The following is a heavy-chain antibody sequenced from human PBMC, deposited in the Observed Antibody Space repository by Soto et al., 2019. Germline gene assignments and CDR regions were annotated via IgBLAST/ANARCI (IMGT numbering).Heavy chain of an antibody. Sequence: QVQLVESGGGVDQPGRSLRLSCAASGFTFSSYGMHWVRQAPGKGLEWVAVISYDGSNKYYADSVKGRFTISRDNSKNTLYLQMNSLRAEDTAVYYCAKEWGPTGDPSYDYWGQGTLVTVSS. CDR3: AKEWGPTGDPSYDY. V-gene: IGHV3-30*18. CDR1: GFTFSSYG. D-gene: IGHD7-27*01. CDR2: ISYDGSNK. J-gene: IGHJ4*02.